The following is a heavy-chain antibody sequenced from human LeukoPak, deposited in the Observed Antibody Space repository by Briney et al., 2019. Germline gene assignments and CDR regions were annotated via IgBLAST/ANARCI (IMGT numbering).Heavy chain of an antibody. CDR1: GGSFSGYY. V-gene: IGHV4-34*01. D-gene: IGHD3-9*01. CDR3: ARGFFGYYDILTGYYLRRAFDI. J-gene: IGHJ3*02. CDR2: INHSGST. Sequence: SETLSLTCAVYGGSFSGYYWSWIRQPPGKGLEWIGEINHSGSTNYNPSLKSRVTISVDTSKNQFSLKLSSVTAADTAVYYCARGFFGYYDILTGYYLRRAFDIWGQGTMVTVSS.